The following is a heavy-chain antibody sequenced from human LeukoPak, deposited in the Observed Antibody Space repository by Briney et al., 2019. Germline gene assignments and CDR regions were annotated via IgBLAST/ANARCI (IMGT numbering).Heavy chain of an antibody. CDR3: ARDDCSGGSCYLVAEYFQH. CDR1: GFTFSSYA. Sequence: PGGSLRLSCAASGFTFSSYAMHWVRQAPGKGLEYVSAISSNGGSTYYANSVKGRFTISRDNSKNTLYLQMGSLRAEDMAVYYCARDDCSGGSCYLVAEYFQHWGQGTLVTVSS. V-gene: IGHV3-64*01. CDR2: ISSNGGST. J-gene: IGHJ1*01. D-gene: IGHD2-15*01.